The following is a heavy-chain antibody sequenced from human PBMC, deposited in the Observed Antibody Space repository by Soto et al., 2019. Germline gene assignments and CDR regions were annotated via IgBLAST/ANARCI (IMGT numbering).Heavy chain of an antibody. CDR1: GGTFSSYA. CDR3: ARGEGGYCSSTSCPPKSNWFDP. D-gene: IGHD2-2*01. J-gene: IGHJ5*02. Sequence: GASVKVSCKASGGTFSSYAISWVRQAPGQGLEWMGGIIPIFGTANYAQKFQGRVTITADESTSTAYMELSSLRSEDTAVYYCARGEGGYCSSTSCPPKSNWFDPWGQGTLVTVSS. V-gene: IGHV1-69*13. CDR2: IIPIFGTA.